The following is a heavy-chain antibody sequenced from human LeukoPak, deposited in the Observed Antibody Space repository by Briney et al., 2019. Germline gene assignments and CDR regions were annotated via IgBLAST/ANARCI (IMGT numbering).Heavy chain of an antibody. D-gene: IGHD3-22*01. V-gene: IGHV3-30*04. J-gene: IGHJ3*02. Sequence: GRSLRLSCAASGFTFSSYAMHWVRQAPGKGLEWVAVISYDGSNKYYADSVKGRFTISRDNSKNTLYLQMNSLRAEDTAVYYCAKTVAIVVVNDAFDIWGQGTMVTVSS. CDR1: GFTFSSYA. CDR3: AKTVAIVVVNDAFDI. CDR2: ISYDGSNK.